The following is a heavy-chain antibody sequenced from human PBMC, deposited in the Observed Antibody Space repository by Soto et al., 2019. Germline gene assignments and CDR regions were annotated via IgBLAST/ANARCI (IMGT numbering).Heavy chain of an antibody. CDR3: AKCDSTYYYGMDV. J-gene: IGHJ6*02. D-gene: IGHD2-21*01. CDR1: GFTFSSYG. Sequence: PGGSLRLSCAASGFTFSSYGMHWVRQAPGKGLEWVAVIWYDGSNKYYADSVKGRFTISRDNSKNTLYLQMNSLRAEDTAVYYCAKCDSTYYYGMDVWGQGTTVTVSS. V-gene: IGHV3-30*02. CDR2: IWYDGSNK.